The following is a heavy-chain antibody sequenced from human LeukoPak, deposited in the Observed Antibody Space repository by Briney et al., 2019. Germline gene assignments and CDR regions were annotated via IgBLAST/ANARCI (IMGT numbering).Heavy chain of an antibody. V-gene: IGHV3-30*18. CDR2: ISYDGSNK. J-gene: IGHJ6*02. D-gene: IGHD3-9*01. CDR3: AKGKLRYFSSGMDV. Sequence: GGSLRLSCAASGFTFSSYGMHWVRQAPGKGLEWVAVISYDGSNKYYADSVKGRFTISRDNSKNTLYLQMNSLRAEDTAVYYCAKGKLRYFSSGMDVWGQGTTVTVSS. CDR1: GFTFSSYG.